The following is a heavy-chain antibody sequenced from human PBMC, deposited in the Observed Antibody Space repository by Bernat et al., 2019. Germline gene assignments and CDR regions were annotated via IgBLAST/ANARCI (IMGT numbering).Heavy chain of an antibody. D-gene: IGHD6-6*01. CDR2: ITSTSSYI. Sequence: EVQLVESGGGLVKPGGSLRLSCAASGFTFSSYSMNWVRQAPGKGLEWVSSITSTSSYIYYADSVKGRFTISRDNAKNSLYLQMNSLSAEDTAVYYCARKRSSSSHSDYWGQGTLVTVSS. CDR1: GFTFSSYS. J-gene: IGHJ4*02. CDR3: ARKRSSSSHSDY. V-gene: IGHV3-21*01.